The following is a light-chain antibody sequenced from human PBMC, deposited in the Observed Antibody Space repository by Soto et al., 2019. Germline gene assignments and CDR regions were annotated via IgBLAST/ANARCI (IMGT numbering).Light chain of an antibody. CDR1: YDISSS. V-gene: IGKV1-9*01. J-gene: IGKJ2*01. CDR3: QQLSHYPYT. CDR2: DSS. Sequence: DIQLTQSPSFLSASVEDRVTISCRASYDISSSLAWYQQEPGKAPKLLIYDSSTLQTGVPSRFTSSGSGRKFTLTISGLQFGDFATYFCQQLSHYPYTFGQGTKLEI.